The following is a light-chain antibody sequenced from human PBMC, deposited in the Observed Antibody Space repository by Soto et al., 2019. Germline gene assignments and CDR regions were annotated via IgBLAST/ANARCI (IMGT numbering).Light chain of an antibody. CDR2: GAS. CDR3: QQYGRSPGT. J-gene: IGKJ1*01. CDR1: QIVSSSY. Sequence: EIVLTQSPGALSLSPGERATLSCRASQIVSSSYLAWYQQKPGQAPRLLIYGASSRATGIPDRISGSGSGTDFTLTISRLDPEDFAVYYCQQYGRSPGTFGQGTKVEIK. V-gene: IGKV3-20*01.